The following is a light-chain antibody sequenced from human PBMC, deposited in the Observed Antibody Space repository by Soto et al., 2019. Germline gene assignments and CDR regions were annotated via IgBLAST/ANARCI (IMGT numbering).Light chain of an antibody. CDR1: QSINTW. CDR3: QQYQTYSQ. V-gene: IGKV1-5*03. Sequence: DIQMTQSPSTLSASVGDRVTITCRASQSINTWLAWYQLKPGRAPKLLIYKASTLESGVLSRFSGSGSGTEFTLTISSLQPNDVATYYCQQYQTYSQFGQGTKVEIK. J-gene: IGKJ1*01. CDR2: KAS.